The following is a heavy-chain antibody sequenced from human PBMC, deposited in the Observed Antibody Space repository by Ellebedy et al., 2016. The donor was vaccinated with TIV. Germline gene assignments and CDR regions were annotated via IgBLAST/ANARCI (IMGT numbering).Heavy chain of an antibody. D-gene: IGHD1-26*01. Sequence: ASVKVSCXASGYTFTNYGISWVRQAPGQGLEWMGWISTYNGNTNYAQKLQGRVTMTTDTSTSTAYMEVRSLRSDDTAVYYCARTKGEGGSYPGSVYWGQGTLVTVSS. J-gene: IGHJ4*02. CDR2: ISTYNGNT. CDR1: GYTFTNYG. CDR3: ARTKGEGGSYPGSVY. V-gene: IGHV1-18*01.